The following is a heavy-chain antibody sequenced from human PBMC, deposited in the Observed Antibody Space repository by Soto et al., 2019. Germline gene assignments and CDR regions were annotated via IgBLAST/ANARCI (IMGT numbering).Heavy chain of an antibody. CDR2: ISDSSSYI. CDR1: GFTFSSYA. V-gene: IGHV3-21*01. J-gene: IGHJ6*02. D-gene: IGHD5-12*01. CDR3: ARDLIVATGLYGMDV. Sequence: GGSLRLSCAASGFTFSSYAMSWVRQAPGKGLEWVSAISDSSSYIYYADSVKGRFTISRDNAKNSLYLQMNSLRAEDTAVYYCARDLIVATGLYGMDVWGQGTTVTVSS.